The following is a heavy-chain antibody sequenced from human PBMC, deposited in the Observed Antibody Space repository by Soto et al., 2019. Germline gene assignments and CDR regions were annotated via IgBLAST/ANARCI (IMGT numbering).Heavy chain of an antibody. CDR3: AIEYSGYAPGWYFDL. CDR2: INAGNGNT. Sequence: GASVKVSCKASGYTFTSYAMHWVRQAPGQRLEWMGWINAGNGNTKYSQKFQGRVTITRDTSASTAYMELSSLRSEDTAVYYCAIEYSGYAPGWYFDLWGRGTQVTVSS. CDR1: GYTFTSYA. J-gene: IGHJ2*01. D-gene: IGHD5-12*01. V-gene: IGHV1-3*01.